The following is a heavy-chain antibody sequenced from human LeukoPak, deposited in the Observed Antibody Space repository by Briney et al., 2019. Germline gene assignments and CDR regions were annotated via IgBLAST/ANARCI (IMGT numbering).Heavy chain of an antibody. CDR2: INPNSGGT. V-gene: IGHV1-2*02. J-gene: IGHJ5*02. D-gene: IGHD3-10*01. CDR1: GYTFTGYY. CDR3: ARGPARYGSGSYYNH. Sequence: GASVKVSCKASGYTFTGYYMHWVRQAPGQGLEWMGWINPNSGGTNYAQKFQGRVTMTRDTSISTAYMELSRLRSDDTAVYYCARGPARYGSGSYYNHWGQGTLVTVSS.